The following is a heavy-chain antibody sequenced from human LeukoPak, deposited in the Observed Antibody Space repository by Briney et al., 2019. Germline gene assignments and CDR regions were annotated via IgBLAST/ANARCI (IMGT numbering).Heavy chain of an antibody. CDR3: ASSEHSSSSPRFDQ. V-gene: IGHV1-69*13. CDR1: GNSFSSDA. D-gene: IGHD6-6*01. Sequence: SVKVSCKASGNSFSSDATSWVRQAPGQGLEWMGGIIPTFRRRNYSQKFQGRLTIIADESTSTAYMELSSLRADDTAVYYCASSEHSSSSPRFDQWGQGTLVIVSP. CDR2: IIPTFRRR. J-gene: IGHJ4*02.